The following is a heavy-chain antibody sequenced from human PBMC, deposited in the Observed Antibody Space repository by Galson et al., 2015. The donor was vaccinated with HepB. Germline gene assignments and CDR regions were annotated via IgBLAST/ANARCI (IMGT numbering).Heavy chain of an antibody. Sequence: SVKVSCKASGYTFTRYGISWVRQAPGQGLEWMGWISAYNGNTNYAQKLQGRVTMTTDTSTSTAYMELRSLRSGDTAVYYCARDGPGLDSTLPASPIDYWGQGTLVTVSS. D-gene: IGHD3/OR15-3a*01. CDR1: GYTFTRYG. CDR3: ARDGPGLDSTLPASPIDY. J-gene: IGHJ4*02. CDR2: ISAYNGNT. V-gene: IGHV1-18*04.